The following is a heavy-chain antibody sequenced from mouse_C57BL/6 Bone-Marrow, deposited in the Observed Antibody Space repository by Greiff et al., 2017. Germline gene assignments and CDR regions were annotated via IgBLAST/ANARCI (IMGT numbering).Heavy chain of an antibody. CDR1: GYTFTRYW. Sequence: VKLMESGAELVMPGASVKLSCKASGYTFTRYWMHWVKQRPGQGLEWIGEIDPSDSYTNYNQKFKGKSTLTVDKSSSTAYMQLSSLTSEDSAVYYCAISTMIRSFAYWGQGTLVTVSA. J-gene: IGHJ3*01. D-gene: IGHD2-4*01. V-gene: IGHV1-69*01. CDR2: IDPSDSYT. CDR3: AISTMIRSFAY.